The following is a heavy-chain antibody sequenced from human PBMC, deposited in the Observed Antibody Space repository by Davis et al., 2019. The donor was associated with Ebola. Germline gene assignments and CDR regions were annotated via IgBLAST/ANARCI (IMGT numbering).Heavy chain of an antibody. CDR2: FIPILGIG. D-gene: IGHD4-23*01. V-gene: IGHV1-69*04. CDR3: ARDVGSSGGPSRFDP. Sequence: SVKVSCKASGGSFSSYSISWVRQAPGQGLEWMGRFIPILGIGNNAQNLQGRVTITADKSMTTVYMELSSLGFKDTAVYDCARDVGSSGGPSRFDPWGQGTLVTVSS. J-gene: IGHJ5*02. CDR1: GGSFSSYS.